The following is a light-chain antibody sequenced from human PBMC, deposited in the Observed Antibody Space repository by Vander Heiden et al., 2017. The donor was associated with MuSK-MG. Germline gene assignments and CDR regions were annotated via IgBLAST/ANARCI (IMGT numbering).Light chain of an antibody. CDR1: ALPNQY. CDR2: KDS. CDR3: QGADSSTDSVV. V-gene: IGLV3-25*03. J-gene: IGLJ2*01. Sequence: SYELTQPPSVSASPGQTARITCSGDALPNQYAYWYQKKPGQAPVLVMFKDSERPSGIPERFSGSSSGTTVTLTISGVQAEDEADYYCQGADSSTDSVVFGGGTKLIVL.